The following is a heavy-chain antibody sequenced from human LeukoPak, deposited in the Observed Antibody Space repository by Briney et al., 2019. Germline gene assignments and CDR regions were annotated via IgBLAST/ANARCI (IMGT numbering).Heavy chain of an antibody. V-gene: IGHV1-3*01. CDR2: INAGNGNT. CDR1: GYTFTSYA. J-gene: IGHJ4*02. Sequence: GASVKVSCKASGYTFTSYAMHWVRQAPGQRLEWMGWINAGNGNTKYSQKFQGRVTITRDTSASTAYMELSSLRSEDTAVYYCARFGPDYYGSGSYIPLDYWGQGTLVTVSS. D-gene: IGHD3-10*01. CDR3: ARFGPDYYGSGSYIPLDY.